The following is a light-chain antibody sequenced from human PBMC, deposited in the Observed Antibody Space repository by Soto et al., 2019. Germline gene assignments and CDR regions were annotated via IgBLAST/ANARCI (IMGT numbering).Light chain of an antibody. V-gene: IGKV3-20*01. CDR3: QQYGTLSLT. CDR2: GAS. Sequence: EIVLTQSPGTLSLSPGERATLSCRASQSVPDNYLAGYQRKPGQAPRLLMHGASTRVADIPDKFGGSGSGTDFTLTINSLEPEDFAVYYCQQYGTLSLTFGGGTKVEIK. J-gene: IGKJ4*01. CDR1: QSVPDNY.